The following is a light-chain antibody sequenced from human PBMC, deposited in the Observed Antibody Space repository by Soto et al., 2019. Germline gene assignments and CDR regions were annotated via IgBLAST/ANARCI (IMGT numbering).Light chain of an antibody. CDR3: QHYTNWPRT. Sequence: IVMSMSPATLSVSQGERATLYCRASQSVSIRLAWYQQKPGQVPRLLIHGATTRATGIPARFSGCGSGTEFTLTICSLQSEDFVLYYCQHYTNWPRTFDQGTKVDIK. V-gene: IGKV3-15*01. CDR1: QSVSIR. J-gene: IGKJ1*01. CDR2: GAT.